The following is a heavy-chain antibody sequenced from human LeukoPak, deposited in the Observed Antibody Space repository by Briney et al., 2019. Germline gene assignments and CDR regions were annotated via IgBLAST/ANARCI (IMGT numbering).Heavy chain of an antibody. CDR2: ISYSGST. V-gene: IGHV4-59*01. J-gene: IGHJ4*02. CDR3: ARLRQGYYCDY. Sequence: SETLSLTCTVSGGSISSFYWSWIRQPPGKGLEYIGYISYSGSTNYNPSLKSRVTISVDTSKNQFSLKLSSVTAADTAVYYCARLRQGYYCDYWGQGTLVTVSS. CDR1: GGSISSFY.